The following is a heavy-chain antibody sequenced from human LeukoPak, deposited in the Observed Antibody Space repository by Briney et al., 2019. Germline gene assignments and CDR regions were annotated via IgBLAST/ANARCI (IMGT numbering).Heavy chain of an antibody. V-gene: IGHV3-11*01. CDR3: ARAPRGYDFWSGYYKNYYYYGMDV. CDR1: GFTFSDYY. D-gene: IGHD3-3*01. J-gene: IGHJ6*02. CDR2: ISSSGSTI. Sequence: GGSLRLSCAASGFTFSDYYMSWIRQPPGKGLEWVSYISSSGSTIYYADSVKGRFTISRDNAKNSLYLQMNSLRAEDTAVYYCARAPRGYDFWSGYYKNYYYYGMDVWGQGTTVTVSS.